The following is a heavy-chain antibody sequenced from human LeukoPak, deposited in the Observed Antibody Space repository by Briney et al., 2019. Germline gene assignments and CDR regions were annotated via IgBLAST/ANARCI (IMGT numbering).Heavy chain of an antibody. CDR3: SRPVLDYGVDNWFDP. D-gene: IGHD4-17*01. CDR2: IRSKANNYAT. V-gene: IGHV3-73*01. CDR1: GFTFSGSA. Sequence: GGSLRLSCAASGFTFSGSAMHWVRQASGKGLEWVGRIRSKANNYATAYAASVKGRFTISRDDSKNTAYLQINSLKSEDTAVYYCSRPVLDYGVDNWFDPWGQGTLVTVSS. J-gene: IGHJ5*02.